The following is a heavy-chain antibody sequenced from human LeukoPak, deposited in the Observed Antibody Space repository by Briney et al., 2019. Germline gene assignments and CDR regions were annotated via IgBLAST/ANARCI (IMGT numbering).Heavy chain of an antibody. Sequence: GGSLRLSCAASGLTFSSYWMHWVRQAPGKGLVWVSRINSDGSITSYADSVKGRFTISRDNAKNSLYLQMNSLRAEDTAVYYCARGLISQYYYGSGSYAVRDDYYYYMDVWGKGTTVTISS. CDR1: GLTFSSYW. J-gene: IGHJ6*03. CDR2: INSDGSIT. CDR3: ARGLISQYYYGSGSYAVRDDYYYYMDV. V-gene: IGHV3-74*01. D-gene: IGHD3-10*01.